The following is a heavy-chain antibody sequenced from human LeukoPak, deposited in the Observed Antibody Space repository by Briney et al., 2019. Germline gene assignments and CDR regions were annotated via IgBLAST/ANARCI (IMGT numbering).Heavy chain of an antibody. CDR1: GFTFRNYV. CDR3: ARESSGIAATDKIDF. J-gene: IGHJ4*02. V-gene: IGHV3-64*01. CDR2: INSSGNSK. Sequence: GGSPRLSCEASGFTFRNYVTHWVRQAPGKGLEYVSTINSSGNSKFYATSVKGRFTISRDNAKNSLFLQMNSLRVEDTAVYYCARESSGIAATDKIDFWGQGTLVTVSS. D-gene: IGHD6-13*01.